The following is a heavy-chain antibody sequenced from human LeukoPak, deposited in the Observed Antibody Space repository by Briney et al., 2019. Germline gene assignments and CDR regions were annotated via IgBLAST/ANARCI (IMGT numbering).Heavy chain of an antibody. CDR1: GFSFGSYG. V-gene: IGHV3-30*02. D-gene: IGHD1-26*01. J-gene: IGHJ4*02. CDR3: AKDDSGTYSFDS. CDR2: IRFDASKE. Sequence: GGSLRLSCATSGFSFGSYGFHWVRQAPGKGLEWLTFIRFDASKEYYIDSVKGRFTVSRDNSKNMLYLQMNSLRPDDPGLYFCAKDDSGTYSFDSWGQGTLVTVSS.